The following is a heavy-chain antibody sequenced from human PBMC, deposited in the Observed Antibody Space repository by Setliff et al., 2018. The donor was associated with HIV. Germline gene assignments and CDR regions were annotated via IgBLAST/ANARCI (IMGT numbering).Heavy chain of an antibody. CDR2: IGTYSGNT. CDR1: GYNFTNYG. J-gene: IGHJ4*02. D-gene: IGHD2-8*01. Sequence: ASVKVSCKASGYNFTNYGIGWVRQAPGQGLEYLGWIGTYSGNTDYAQSVQGRVTMTRDTSTGTVYMDLRSLRSDDAAMYYCAREKYGDKFDYWGQGTLVTVSS. V-gene: IGHV1-18*01. CDR3: AREKYGDKFDY.